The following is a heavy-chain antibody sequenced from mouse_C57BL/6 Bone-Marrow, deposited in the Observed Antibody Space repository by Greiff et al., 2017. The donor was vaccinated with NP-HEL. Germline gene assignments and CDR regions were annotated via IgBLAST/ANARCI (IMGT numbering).Heavy chain of an antibody. V-gene: IGHV14-4*01. J-gene: IGHJ3*01. CDR1: FNIKDDY. CDR3: TTGFYYGYDERFAY. D-gene: IGHD2-2*01. Sequence: FNIKDDYMHWVKQRPEQGLEWIGWIDPENGDTEYASKFQGKATITADTSSNTAYLQLSSLTSEDTAVYYCTTGFYYGYDERFAYWGQGTLVTVSA. CDR2: IDPENGDT.